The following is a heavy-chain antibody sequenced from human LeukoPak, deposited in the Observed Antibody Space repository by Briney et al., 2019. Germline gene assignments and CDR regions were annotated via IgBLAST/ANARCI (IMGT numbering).Heavy chain of an antibody. D-gene: IGHD5-24*01. CDR2: IGYDGSAK. J-gene: IGHJ4*02. Sequence: PGGPLRLSCAASGFTFSTHGMHWVRQAPGKGLEWVTFIGYDGSAKYYSDSVKGRFTISRDNSKNTLYLQMNSLRAEDTAVYYCAKDRGMATIKDYWGQGTLVTVSS. V-gene: IGHV3-30*02. CDR3: AKDRGMATIKDY. CDR1: GFTFSTHG.